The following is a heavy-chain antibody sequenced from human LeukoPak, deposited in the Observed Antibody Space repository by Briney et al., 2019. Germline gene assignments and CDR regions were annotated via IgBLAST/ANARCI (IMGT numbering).Heavy chain of an antibody. D-gene: IGHD3-22*01. CDR1: GFTFSNYG. J-gene: IGHJ4*02. Sequence: PGESLRLYCAVSGFTFSNYGMHWVRQAPDKGLEWVAFIRYDGSHKYYADSVKGRFTISRDNSKNTLYLQMSSRRDDDTAVFYSAKDSGYYREYFDYWGQGTPGTVSS. V-gene: IGHV3-30*02. CDR3: AKDSGYYREYFDY. CDR2: IRYDGSHK.